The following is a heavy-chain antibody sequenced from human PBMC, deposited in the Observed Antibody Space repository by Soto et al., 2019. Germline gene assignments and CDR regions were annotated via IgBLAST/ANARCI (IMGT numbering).Heavy chain of an antibody. CDR3: ARRQSAGCTDRRFDP. V-gene: IGHV4-39*01. CDR1: GGFISSSSFH. J-gene: IGHJ5*02. Sequence: SETLCLTCTVSGGFISSSSFHWGWIRQPPGKGLEWIGSIYYSGSTYYSPSLKSRVTISVDTSKNQFSLTLSSVTAADTAVYYGARRQSAGCTDRRFDPWSDGTLVT. CDR2: IYYSGST. D-gene: IGHD2-8*01.